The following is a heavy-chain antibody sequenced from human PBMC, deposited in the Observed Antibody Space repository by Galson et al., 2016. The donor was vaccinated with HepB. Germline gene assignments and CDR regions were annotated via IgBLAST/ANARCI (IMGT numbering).Heavy chain of an antibody. Sequence: SVKVSCKASGYPFSSYGMHWVRQAPGQRLEWMGWINVANAETKYSQKFQDRVTFTRDTSANTAYMELSTLKSEDTAVYFCSRGREWLVLGSWGQGTLVIVSA. CDR2: INVANAET. CDR1: GYPFSSYG. J-gene: IGHJ5*02. CDR3: SRGREWLVLGS. D-gene: IGHD6-19*01. V-gene: IGHV1-3*01.